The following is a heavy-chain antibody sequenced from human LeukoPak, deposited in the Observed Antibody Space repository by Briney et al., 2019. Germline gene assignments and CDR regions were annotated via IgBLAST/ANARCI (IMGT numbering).Heavy chain of an antibody. CDR3: AKDRSINAFDI. CDR1: GGSISGDH. V-gene: IGHV4-59*01. CDR2: MSPSGST. Sequence: PETLSLTCTVSGGSISGDHWRWIRQPPGKGLEWIGYMSPSGSTNYNPSLKSRGTIFRDTSKNQFFLKLSAVTAADTAVYYCAKDRSINAFDIWGQGTVVTVSA. D-gene: IGHD2-21*01. J-gene: IGHJ3*02.